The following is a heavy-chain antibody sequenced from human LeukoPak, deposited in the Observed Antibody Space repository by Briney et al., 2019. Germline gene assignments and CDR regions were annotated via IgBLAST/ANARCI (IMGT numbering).Heavy chain of an antibody. D-gene: IGHD6-19*01. J-gene: IGHJ1*01. V-gene: IGHV4-59*01. Sequence: SGTLSLTCAVSGDSISDYYWSWVRQPPGKGLEWIGDIYYSGSTNYNPSLKSRVTISLDTSKSQFSLNLSSVTAADTAMYYCAILAVVSQEVYWGEGTLVTVSS. CDR1: GDSISDYY. CDR2: IYYSGST. CDR3: AILAVVSQEVY.